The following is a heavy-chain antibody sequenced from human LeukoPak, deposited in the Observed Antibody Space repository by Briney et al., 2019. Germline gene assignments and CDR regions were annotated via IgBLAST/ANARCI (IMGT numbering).Heavy chain of an antibody. CDR3: ARGRRVFGVVPRDYYYGMDV. J-gene: IGHJ6*02. V-gene: IGHV1-8*01. D-gene: IGHD3-3*01. CDR1: GYTFTSYD. CDR2: MNPNSGNT. Sequence: ASVTVSCKASGYTFTSYDINWVRQATGQGLEWMGWMNPNSGNTGYAQKFQGRVTMTRNTSISTAYMELSSLRSEDTAVYYCARGRRVFGVVPRDYYYGMDVWGQGTTVTVSS.